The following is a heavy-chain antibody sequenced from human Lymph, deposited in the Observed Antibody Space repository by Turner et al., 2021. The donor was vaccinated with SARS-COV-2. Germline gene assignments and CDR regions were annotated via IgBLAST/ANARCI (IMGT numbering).Heavy chain of an antibody. V-gene: IGHV3-53*01. CDR1: GFTVSSNY. CDR2: IYSGGST. D-gene: IGHD4-17*01. CDR3: ARVLPYGDYFDY. J-gene: IGHJ4*02. Sequence: EVQLVESGGGLIQPGGSRRLSCAASGFTVSSNYMTWVRQAPGKGLEWFSLIYSGGSTYYADSVKGRFTISRDNSKNTLYLQMNSLRADDTAVYYCARVLPYGDYFDYWGQGTLVTVSS.